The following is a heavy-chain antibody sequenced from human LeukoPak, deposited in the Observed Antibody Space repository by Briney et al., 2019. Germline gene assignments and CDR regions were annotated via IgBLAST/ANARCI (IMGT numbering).Heavy chain of an antibody. CDR1: GFTFSSYA. D-gene: IGHD6-13*01. J-gene: IGHJ4*02. Sequence: GGSLRLSCPASGFTFSSYAMSWVRQAPGKGLEWVSAISGSGGSTYYADSVKARFTISRANSKNTLYLQMNSLRAEDTAVYYCAKDPRSSWYLGFFDYWGQGTLVTVSS. CDR2: ISGSGGST. V-gene: IGHV3-23*01. CDR3: AKDPRSSWYLGFFDY.